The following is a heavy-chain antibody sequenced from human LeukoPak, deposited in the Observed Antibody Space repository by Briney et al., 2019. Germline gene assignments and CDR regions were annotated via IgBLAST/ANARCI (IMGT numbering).Heavy chain of an antibody. CDR1: GFTFSSYG. V-gene: IGHV3-30*18. D-gene: IGHD7-27*01. CDR3: AKDRELGILPPFDY. Sequence: GGSLRLSCAASGFTFSSYGMHWVRQAPGKGLDWVAVISYDGSNKYYADSVKGRFTISRDNSKNTLYLQMNSLRAEDTAVYYCAKDRELGILPPFDYWGQGTLVTVSS. CDR2: ISYDGSNK. J-gene: IGHJ4*02.